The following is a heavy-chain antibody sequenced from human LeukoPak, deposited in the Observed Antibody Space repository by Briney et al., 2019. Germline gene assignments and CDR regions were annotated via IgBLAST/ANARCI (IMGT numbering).Heavy chain of an antibody. V-gene: IGHV3-21*01. D-gene: IGHD3-10*01. CDR1: GFTFSSYS. J-gene: IGHJ4*02. CDR3: ARGLYGSGSYLDY. Sequence: PGGSLRLSCAASGFTFSSYSMNWVRQAPGKGLEWVSSISSSSSYIYYADSVKGRFTISRDNAKNSLYLQMNSLRAEDTAVYYCARGLYGSGSYLDYWGQGTLVTVSS. CDR2: ISSSSSYI.